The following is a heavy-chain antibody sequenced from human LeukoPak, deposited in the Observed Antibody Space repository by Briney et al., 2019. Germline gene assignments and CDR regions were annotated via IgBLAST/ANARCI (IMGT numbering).Heavy chain of an antibody. V-gene: IGHV3-21*06. CDR3: ATETNGRHYDY. Sequence: KPGGSLRLSCTASGLTFSTSGFNWVRQAPGKGLEWVASIGPTGSDRYHADSIKGRFTISRDNANNFLYLQMNSLRAEDTAVYYCATETNGRHYDYWGQGTLLTLSS. CDR1: GLTFSTSG. D-gene: IGHD1-14*01. J-gene: IGHJ4*02. CDR2: IGPTGSDR.